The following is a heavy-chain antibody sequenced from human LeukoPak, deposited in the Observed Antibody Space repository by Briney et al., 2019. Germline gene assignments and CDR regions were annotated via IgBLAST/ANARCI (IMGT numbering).Heavy chain of an antibody. CDR2: INPNSGGT. V-gene: IGHV1-2*02. CDR1: GYTFTGYY. D-gene: IGHD2-2*01. CDR3: AKGVVPAGIGWFDP. J-gene: IGHJ5*02. Sequence: GASVKVSCKASGYTFTGYYMHWVRQAPGQGLEWMGWINPNSGGTNYAQKFQGRVTMTRDTSISTAYMELSRLRSDDTAVYYCAKGVVPAGIGWFDPWGQGTLVTVSS.